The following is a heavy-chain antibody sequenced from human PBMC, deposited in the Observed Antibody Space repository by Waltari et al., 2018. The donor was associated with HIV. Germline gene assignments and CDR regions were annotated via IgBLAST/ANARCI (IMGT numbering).Heavy chain of an antibody. Sequence: EVQLVESGGGLVQPGGSLRLSCAVSGFTFVKYAMHWVRQVPGKGLEWVSGFSLDSDRIDYADSVKGRFTVSRDNAKNSLYLQMNSLRVEDTALYYCGKDLTPGGLDVWGQGTTVIVSS. CDR3: GKDLTPGGLDV. CDR1: GFTFVKYA. V-gene: IGHV3-9*01. CDR2: FSLDSDRI. J-gene: IGHJ6*02.